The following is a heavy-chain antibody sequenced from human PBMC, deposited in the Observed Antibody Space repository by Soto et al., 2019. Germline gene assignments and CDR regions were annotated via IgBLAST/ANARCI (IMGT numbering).Heavy chain of an antibody. CDR1: GRSISSYY. D-gene: IGHD2-21*02. J-gene: IGHJ4*02. V-gene: IGHV4-59*08. CDR3: ARHLPYCGGDCYSLDY. Sequence: TSDTLSLTCTVSGRSISSYYLSCIRQPPGKGLEWIGYIYYSASTNYSPSLKSRVTISVDTSKNQFSLNLSSVTAADTAVYYCARHLPYCGGDCYSLDYWGQGTLVTVS. CDR2: IYYSAST.